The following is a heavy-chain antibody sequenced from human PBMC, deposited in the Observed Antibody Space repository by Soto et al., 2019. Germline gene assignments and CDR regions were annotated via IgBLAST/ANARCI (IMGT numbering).Heavy chain of an antibody. D-gene: IGHD6-25*01. CDR3: ARRKERSVPNYVDY. CDR1: GYTFITYD. J-gene: IGHJ4*02. V-gene: IGHV1-8*01. CDR2: MNPYNGNA. Sequence: QVQLVQAGAEVKKPGASVKVSCKASGYTFITYDINWVRQATGQGLEWMGWMNPYNGNAGYAQKSQGRVTMTRNTSISTAYMELSSLLSDEPAVSFCARRKERSVPNYVDYWGQGSLVTVSS.